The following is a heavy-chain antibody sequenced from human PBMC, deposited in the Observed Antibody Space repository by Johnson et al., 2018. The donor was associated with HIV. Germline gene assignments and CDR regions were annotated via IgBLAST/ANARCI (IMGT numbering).Heavy chain of an antibody. J-gene: IGHJ3*02. CDR3: ATYYYDSSGYSYAFDI. D-gene: IGHD3-22*01. CDR1: GFTFSNYA. V-gene: IGHV3-23*04. CDR2: ISGSGGST. Sequence: VQLVESGGVVVLPGGSLRLSCAASGFTFSNYAMSWVRQAPGQGLQWVSAISGSGGSTYYADSVKGPFTLSRDNSKNTLYLQMNSLRAEDTAVYYCATYYYDSSGYSYAFDIWGQGTMVTVSS.